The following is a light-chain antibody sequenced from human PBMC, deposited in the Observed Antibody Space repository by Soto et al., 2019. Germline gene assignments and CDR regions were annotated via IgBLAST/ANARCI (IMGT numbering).Light chain of an antibody. CDR3: SSYTSSSTNLYV. V-gene: IGLV2-14*01. CDR2: EVS. Sequence: QSVLTQPASVSGSPGQSITISCTGTSSDVGGYNYVSWYQQHPGKAPKLMIYEVSNRLSGVCDRFSGSKSGDTASLTISGLQAEDEADYYCSSYTSSSTNLYVFGPGTKLNVL. J-gene: IGLJ1*01. CDR1: SSDVGGYNY.